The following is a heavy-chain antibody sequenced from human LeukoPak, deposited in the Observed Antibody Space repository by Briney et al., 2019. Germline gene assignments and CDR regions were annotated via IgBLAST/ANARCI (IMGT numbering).Heavy chain of an antibody. J-gene: IGHJ4*02. V-gene: IGHV3-21*01. CDR2: ISGSSSYI. Sequence: GGSLRLSCAASRFTFSSYSLNWVRQAPGKGLEWVSSISGSSSYIYYADSVKGRFTISRDNTENSLYLQMNSLRAEDTAVYYCARAAGYYGSGSRTDYWGQGTLVTVSS. D-gene: IGHD3-10*01. CDR1: RFTFSSYS. CDR3: ARAAGYYGSGSRTDY.